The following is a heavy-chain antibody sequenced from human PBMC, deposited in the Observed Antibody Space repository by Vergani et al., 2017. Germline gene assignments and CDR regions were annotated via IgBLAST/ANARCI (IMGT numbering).Heavy chain of an antibody. CDR3: ARESQGYYSNYYFDS. D-gene: IGHD4-11*01. V-gene: IGHV3-7*03. CDR2: IKQDGSEK. J-gene: IGHJ4*02. CDR1: GFTFSSYW. Sequence: EVQLVESGGGLVQPGGSLRLSCAASGFTFSSYWMSWVRQAPGKGLELVANIKQDGSEKYYVDSVKGRFTISRDNAKNSLYLQMNSLRAEDTAVYYCARESQGYYSNYYFDSWGQGSLVTVSS.